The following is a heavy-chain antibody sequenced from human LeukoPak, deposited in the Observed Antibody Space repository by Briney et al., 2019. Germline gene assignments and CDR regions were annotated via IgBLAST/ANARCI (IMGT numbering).Heavy chain of an antibody. D-gene: IGHD1-14*01. CDR1: GLTFSSHG. J-gene: IGHJ3*02. CDR3: AKLPTRKTGDAFHI. CDR2: IRYDGSNK. V-gene: IGHV3-30*02. Sequence: SLTPSSAASGLTFSSHGIHCVRQAPGKGLEWVAFIRYDGSNKYYADSVKGRLTISRDNSKNTLYLQMNSLRAEDTAVYYIAKLPTRKTGDAFHIWGQGTMVTVSS.